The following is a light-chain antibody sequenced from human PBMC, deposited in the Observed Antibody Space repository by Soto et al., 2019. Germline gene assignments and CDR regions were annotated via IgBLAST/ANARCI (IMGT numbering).Light chain of an antibody. CDR2: GNS. Sequence: QSVLTQPPSVSGAPGQTVTISCTGSSCNIGAGYEVHWYQQLPGTAPKLLIYGNSNRPSGVPDRFSGSNSGTSASLAITGLQAEDEADYYCQSYDNTLSGWVFGGGTKLTVL. CDR3: QSYDNTLSGWV. CDR1: SCNIGAGYE. J-gene: IGLJ2*01. V-gene: IGLV1-40*01.